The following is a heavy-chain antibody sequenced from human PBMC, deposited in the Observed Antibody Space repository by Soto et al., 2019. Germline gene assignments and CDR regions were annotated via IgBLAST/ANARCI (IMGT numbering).Heavy chain of an antibody. D-gene: IGHD2-15*01. Sequence: ASVKVSCKASGYTFTSYGISWVRQAPGQGLEWMGWISAYNGNTNYAQKLQGRVTITTDTSTSTAYMELSSLRSEDTAVYYCARERGYCSGGSCYGGFDYWGQGTLVTVSS. CDR3: ARERGYCSGGSCYGGFDY. CDR1: GYTFTSYG. CDR2: ISAYNGNT. V-gene: IGHV1-18*01. J-gene: IGHJ4*02.